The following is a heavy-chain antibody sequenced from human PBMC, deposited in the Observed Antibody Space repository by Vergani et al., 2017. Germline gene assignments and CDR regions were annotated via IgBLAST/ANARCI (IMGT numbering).Heavy chain of an antibody. D-gene: IGHD3-10*01. CDR1: GGSISSGGYY. CDR3: ARSVKGSGPDY. CDR2: IYYSGST. J-gene: IGHJ4*02. Sequence: QVQLQESGPGLVKPSQTLSLTCTVSGGSISSGGYYWSWIRQHPGKGLEWIGYIYYSGSTYYNPSLKSRVTISGDTSKNQFSLTLSSVTAADTAVYYCARSVKGSGPDYWGQGTLVTVSA. V-gene: IGHV4-31*03.